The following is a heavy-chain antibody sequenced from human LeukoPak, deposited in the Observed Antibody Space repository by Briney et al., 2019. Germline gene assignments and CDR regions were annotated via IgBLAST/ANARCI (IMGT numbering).Heavy chain of an antibody. Sequence: PGGSLRLSCAASGFTFSSYAMSWVRQAPGKGLEWVSAISGSGGSTYYADSVKGRFTISRDNSKNTLYLQMNSLRAGDTAVYYCARDGIAAAGYGYWGQGTLVIVSS. CDR2: ISGSGGST. CDR1: GFTFSSYA. D-gene: IGHD6-13*01. V-gene: IGHV3-23*01. J-gene: IGHJ4*02. CDR3: ARDGIAAAGYGY.